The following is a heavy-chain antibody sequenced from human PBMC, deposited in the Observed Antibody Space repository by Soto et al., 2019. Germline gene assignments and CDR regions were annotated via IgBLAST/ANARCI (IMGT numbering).Heavy chain of an antibody. CDR2: ISGSGGST. Sequence: GGSLRLSCAASGFTFSSYAMSWVRQAPGKGLEWVSAISGSGGSTYYADSVKGRFTISRDNSKNTLYLQMNSLRAEETAVYYCAKETRMIAAAGTGEGFDYWGQGTLVTVSS. CDR3: AKETRMIAAAGTGEGFDY. D-gene: IGHD6-13*01. J-gene: IGHJ4*02. CDR1: GFTFSSYA. V-gene: IGHV3-23*01.